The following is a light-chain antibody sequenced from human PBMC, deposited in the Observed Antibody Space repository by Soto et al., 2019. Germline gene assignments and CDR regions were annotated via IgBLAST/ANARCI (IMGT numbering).Light chain of an antibody. CDR2: DVS. Sequence: QSVLTQPASVSWSPGQSITISCTGSSSDVGGYEYVSCFQQDPGKAPKLMMYDVSARPSGVPNRFSGSKSGSTASLTISGLQADDEGDYYCCSYAGSYTYVFGTGTKVTVL. J-gene: IGLJ1*01. CDR1: SSDVGGYEY. CDR3: CSYAGSYTYV. V-gene: IGLV2-11*01.